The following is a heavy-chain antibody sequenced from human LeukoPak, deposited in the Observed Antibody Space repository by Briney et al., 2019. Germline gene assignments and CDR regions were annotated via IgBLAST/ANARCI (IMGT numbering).Heavy chain of an antibody. CDR1: GYTFTSYG. V-gene: IGHV1-18*01. J-gene: IGHJ3*02. CDR3: AREGALDYCSSTSCYKGLWKAFDI. Sequence: ASVKVSCKTSGYTFTSYGISWVRQAPGQGLEWMGWISAHSGNTNYAQKFQGRVTMTRDTSTSTVYMELSSLRSEDTAVYYCAREGALDYCSSTSCYKGLWKAFDIWGQGTMVTVSS. CDR2: ISAHSGNT. D-gene: IGHD2-2*02.